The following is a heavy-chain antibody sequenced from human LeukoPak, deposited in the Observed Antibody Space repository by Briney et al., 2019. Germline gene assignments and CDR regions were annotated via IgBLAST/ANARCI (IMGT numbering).Heavy chain of an antibody. D-gene: IGHD4-17*01. J-gene: IGHJ4*02. V-gene: IGHV1-69*13. Sequence: GASVKVSCKASGYTFTNFYMNWVRQAPGQGLEWIGSIIPKFATANYAHNFQGRVSIGADESTTTAYMELSSLTFDDTAVYYCASRDADYEYYFDYWGQGAVVTVSS. CDR2: IIPKFATA. CDR1: GYTFTNFY. CDR3: ASRDADYEYYFDY.